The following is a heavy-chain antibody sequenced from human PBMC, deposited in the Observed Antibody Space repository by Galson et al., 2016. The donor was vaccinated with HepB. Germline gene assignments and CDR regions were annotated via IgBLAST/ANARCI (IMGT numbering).Heavy chain of an antibody. CDR2: IIPTSGTA. CDR3: VRGGHYFDY. V-gene: IGHV1-69*13. CDR1: GGTFGSST. Sequence: SVKVSCKASGGTFGSSTISWVRQAPGQGLAWMGGIIPTSGTANYAQMFQGRVTITADESTSTAYLELSSLRSEDTALYYCVRGGHYFDYWGQRTLVTVSS. J-gene: IGHJ4*02.